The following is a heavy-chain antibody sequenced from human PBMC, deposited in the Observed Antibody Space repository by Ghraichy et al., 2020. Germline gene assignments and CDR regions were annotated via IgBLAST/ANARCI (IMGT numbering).Heavy chain of an antibody. Sequence: SETLSLTCTVSGDSLNNYYWSWIRQPPGKGLEWIGGIYHNGRTKYNPSLKSRVTMSVDTSKNQFSLSLTSVTAADTAVFYCARDQEWRAISSGFDPWGQGTLVSVSP. J-gene: IGHJ5*02. CDR1: GDSLNNYY. V-gene: IGHV4-59*01. CDR3: ARDQEWRAISSGFDP. CDR2: IYHNGRT. D-gene: IGHD3-3*01.